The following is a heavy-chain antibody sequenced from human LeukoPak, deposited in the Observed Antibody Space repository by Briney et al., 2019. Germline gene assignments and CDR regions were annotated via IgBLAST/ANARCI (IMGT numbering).Heavy chain of an antibody. CDR1: GGSFSGYY. Sequence: SETLSLTCAVHGGSFSGYYWSWIRQPPGKGLEWIGEINHSGSTNYNPSLKSRVTISVDTSKNQFSLKLSSVTAADTAVYYCARIAAAADFDYWGQGTLVTVSS. CDR2: INHSGST. D-gene: IGHD6-13*01. V-gene: IGHV4-34*01. CDR3: ARIAAAADFDY. J-gene: IGHJ4*02.